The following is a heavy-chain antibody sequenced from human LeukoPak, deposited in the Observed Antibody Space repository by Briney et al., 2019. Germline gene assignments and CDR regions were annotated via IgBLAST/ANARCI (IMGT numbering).Heavy chain of an antibody. CDR1: DYTFTSYG. V-gene: IGHV1-18*01. D-gene: IGHD3-9*01. J-gene: IGHJ4*02. Sequence: ASVKVSCKASDYTFTSYGISWVRQAPGQGLEWMGWISAYNGNTNYAQKLQGRVTMTTDTSTSTAYMELRSLRSDDTAVYYCARLRYFDWLLDYWGQGTLVTVSS. CDR3: ARLRYFDWLLDY. CDR2: ISAYNGNT.